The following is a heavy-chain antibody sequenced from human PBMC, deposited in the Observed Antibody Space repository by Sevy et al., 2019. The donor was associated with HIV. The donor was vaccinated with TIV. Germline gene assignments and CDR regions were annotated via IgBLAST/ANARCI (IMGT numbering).Heavy chain of an antibody. J-gene: IGHJ4*02. CDR3: ARAGNWPYFDY. CDR2: ISGLSNYI. D-gene: IGHD1-1*01. Sequence: RGSLRLSCAASGFTFSSYSFHWVRQAPGKGLEWVSSISGLSNYIYYSDSMKGRFTISRDNAKNSLYLHMSSLRADDTAVYYCARAGNWPYFDYWGQGTLVTVSS. CDR1: GFTFSSYS. V-gene: IGHV3-21*01.